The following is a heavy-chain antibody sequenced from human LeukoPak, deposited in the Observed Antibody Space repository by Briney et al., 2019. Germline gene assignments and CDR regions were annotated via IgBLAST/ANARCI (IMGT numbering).Heavy chain of an antibody. Sequence: GGSLRLSCAASGFSFSSYAMHWVRQAPGKGLEWVAVMSYDGTNKYYADSVKGRFTISRDNSKNTLWLQMNSLKGEDTAVYYCAKTWRGRGYYGYGPSEYFYYMDVWGKGTTVTISS. V-gene: IGHV3-30*04. J-gene: IGHJ6*03. CDR2: MSYDGTNK. CDR3: AKTWRGRGYYGYGPSEYFYYMDV. CDR1: GFSFSSYA. D-gene: IGHD3-10*01.